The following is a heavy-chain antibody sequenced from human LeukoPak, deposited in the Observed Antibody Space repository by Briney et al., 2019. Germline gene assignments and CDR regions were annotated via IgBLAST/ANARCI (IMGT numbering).Heavy chain of an antibody. CDR3: ARESGGSFGGVIAP. CDR2: IYYSGST. Sequence: PSETLSLTCTVSGGSISSGIYYWSWIRQPPGKGLEWIGYIYYSGSTYYNPSLKSRVTISVDTSKNQFSLKLSSVTAADKAVYYCARESGGSFGGVIAPWGQGTLVTRSS. J-gene: IGHJ5*02. CDR1: GGSISSGIYY. D-gene: IGHD3-16*01. V-gene: IGHV4-30-4*01.